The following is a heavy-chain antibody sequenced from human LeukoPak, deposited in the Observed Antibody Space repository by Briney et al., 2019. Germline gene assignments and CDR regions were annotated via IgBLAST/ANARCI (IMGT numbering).Heavy chain of an antibody. J-gene: IGHJ3*02. Sequence: ASVKVSCKASGGTFSSYAISWVRQAPGQGLEWMGGIIPIFGTANYAQKFQGRVTITADKSTSTAYMELSSLRSEDTAVYYCAAYIVVVISSAFDIWGQGTMVTVSS. D-gene: IGHD2-21*01. CDR3: AAYIVVVISSAFDI. CDR1: GGTFSSYA. CDR2: IIPIFGTA. V-gene: IGHV1-69*06.